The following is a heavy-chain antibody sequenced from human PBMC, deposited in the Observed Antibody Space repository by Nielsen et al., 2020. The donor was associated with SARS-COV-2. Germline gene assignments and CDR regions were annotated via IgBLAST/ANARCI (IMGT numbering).Heavy chain of an antibody. CDR3: ARMRRGYSYGYGHYYYYGMDV. J-gene: IGHJ6*02. Sequence: GGSLRLSCAASRFTFSSYGMHWVRQAPGKGLEWVAVIWYDGSNKYYADSVKGRFTISRDNSKNTLYLQMNSLRAEDTAVYYCARMRRGYSYGYGHYYYYGMDVWGQGTTVTVSS. CDR2: IWYDGSNK. CDR1: RFTFSSYG. D-gene: IGHD5-18*01. V-gene: IGHV3-33*01.